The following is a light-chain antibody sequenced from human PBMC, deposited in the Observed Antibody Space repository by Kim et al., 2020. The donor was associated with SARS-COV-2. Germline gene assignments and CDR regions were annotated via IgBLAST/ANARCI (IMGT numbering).Light chain of an antibody. V-gene: IGLV3-19*01. CDR3: NSRDSSGDLWV. CDR1: SLRSYY. CDR2: GKN. J-gene: IGLJ3*02. Sequence: SSELTQDPDVSVALGQTVRITCQGDSLRSYYASWYQQKPGQAPVLVIYGKNNRPSGIPDRFSGSSSGNTASLTITGAQAEDEADYYCNSRDSSGDLWVFGGGTKLTVL.